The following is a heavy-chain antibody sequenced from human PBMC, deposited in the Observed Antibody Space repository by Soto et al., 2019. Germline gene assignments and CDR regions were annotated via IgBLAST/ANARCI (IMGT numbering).Heavy chain of an antibody. D-gene: IGHD6-19*01. Sequence: QVQLVQSGAEVQKPGSSLKVSCKASGGTFSSYTISWVRQAPGQGPEWMGSIIPILGTTNYAQNFQNRVTITADESTNTVYLEVRSLRSEDTAVFYCARVPPTVAGADPPPYYLDHWGPGTLVTVSP. J-gene: IGHJ4*02. CDR3: ARVPPTVAGADPPPYYLDH. CDR1: GGTFSSYT. V-gene: IGHV1-69*11. CDR2: IIPILGTT.